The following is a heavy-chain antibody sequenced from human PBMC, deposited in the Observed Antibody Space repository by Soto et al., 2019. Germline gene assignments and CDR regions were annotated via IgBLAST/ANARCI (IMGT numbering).Heavy chain of an antibody. V-gene: IGHV4-59*01. Sequence: SETLSLTCTVSGGSISSYYWSWIRQPPGKGLEWIGYIYYSGSTNYNPSLKSRPSISVDTSKNQFSLKLSSVTAADTAVYYCARDQSSWGWFDPWGQGTLVTVSS. CDR3: ARDQSSWGWFDP. D-gene: IGHD6-13*01. J-gene: IGHJ5*02. CDR2: IYYSGST. CDR1: GGSISSYY.